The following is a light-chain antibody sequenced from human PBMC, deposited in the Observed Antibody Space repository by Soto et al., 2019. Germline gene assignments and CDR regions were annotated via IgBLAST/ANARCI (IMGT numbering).Light chain of an antibody. J-gene: IGKJ4*01. CDR3: QHYHNSLLT. V-gene: IGKV3-20*01. CDR1: QSVSSSY. CDR2: GAS. Sequence: EIVLTQSPGTLSLSPGERATLSCRASQSVSSSYLAWYQQKPGQAPRLLIYGASSRATGIPDKFSGSVSGTDFSLTISRLEPEDFAVYYCQHYHNSLLTFGGGTKVDIK.